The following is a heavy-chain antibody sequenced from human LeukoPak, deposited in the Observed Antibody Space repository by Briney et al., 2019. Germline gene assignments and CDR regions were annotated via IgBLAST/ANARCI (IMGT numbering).Heavy chain of an antibody. V-gene: IGHV3-21*01. J-gene: IGHJ4*02. D-gene: IGHD6-13*01. CDR1: AFTFSDYW. Sequence: GGSLRLSCAASAFTFSDYWMTWVRQAPGKGLERVASISSGSVYIYYADSMKGRFTISRDNAKNSMYLQMYSLRAEDTAVYYCARGPKYISATGPYYFDYWGQGTPVTVSS. CDR3: ARGPKYISATGPYYFDY. CDR2: ISSGSVYI.